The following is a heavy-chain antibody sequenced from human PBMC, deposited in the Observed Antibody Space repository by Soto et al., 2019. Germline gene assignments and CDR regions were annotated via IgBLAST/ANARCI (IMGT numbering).Heavy chain of an antibody. J-gene: IGHJ4*02. D-gene: IGHD6-19*01. CDR2: FYYSGST. Sequence: PSETLSLTCTVSGGSISSTTYYWGWIRQPPGKGLEWIGSFYYSGSTYYNASLKSRVTISVDTSKNQFSLKLSSVTAADTAVYYCARHAPQWLAPIDYWGQGTLVTVSS. CDR3: ARHAPQWLAPIDY. CDR1: GGSISSTTYY. V-gene: IGHV4-39*01.